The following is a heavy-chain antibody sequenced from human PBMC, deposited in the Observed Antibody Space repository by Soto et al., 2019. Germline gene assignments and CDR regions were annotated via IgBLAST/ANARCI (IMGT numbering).Heavy chain of an antibody. J-gene: IGHJ4*02. CDR3: ARHQWLAIADWGVDD. CDR2: IYPGDSDT. CDR1: GYKFTSYW. V-gene: IGHV5-51*01. Sequence: LGESLKLSCKGSGYKFTSYWLGWVRQMTGKSLEWMGIIYPGDSDTRYSPSFQGQVTISADKSISTAYLQWSSLKASDTAMYYCARHQWLAIADWGVDDWGQGTLFTFSS. D-gene: IGHD6-19*01.